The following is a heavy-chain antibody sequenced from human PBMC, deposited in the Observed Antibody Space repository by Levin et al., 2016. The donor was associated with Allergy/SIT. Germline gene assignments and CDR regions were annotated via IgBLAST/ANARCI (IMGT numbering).Heavy chain of an antibody. D-gene: IGHD5-18*01. V-gene: IGHV3-48*03. CDR1: GFTFSSYE. CDR3: ARTEILPGYSYGYDGFDY. J-gene: IGHJ4*02. CDR2: ISSSGSTI. Sequence: GGSLRLSCAASGFTFSSYEMNWVRQAPGKGLEWVSYISSSGSTIYYADSVKGRFTISRGNAKNSLYLQMNSLRAEDTAVYYCARTEILPGYSYGYDGFDYWGQGTLVTVSS.